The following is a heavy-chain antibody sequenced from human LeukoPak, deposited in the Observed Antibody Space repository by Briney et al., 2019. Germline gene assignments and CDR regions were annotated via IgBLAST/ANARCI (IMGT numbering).Heavy chain of an antibody. CDR3: ARDLPYMVRGVIKDDGFDY. D-gene: IGHD3-10*01. Sequence: GASVKVSRKASGYTFTSYGISWVRQAPGQGLEWMGWISAYNGNTNYAQKLQGRVTMTTDTSTSTAYMELRSLRSDDTAVYYCARDLPYMVRGVIKDDGFDYWGQGTLVTVSS. J-gene: IGHJ4*02. CDR2: ISAYNGNT. V-gene: IGHV1-18*01. CDR1: GYTFTSYG.